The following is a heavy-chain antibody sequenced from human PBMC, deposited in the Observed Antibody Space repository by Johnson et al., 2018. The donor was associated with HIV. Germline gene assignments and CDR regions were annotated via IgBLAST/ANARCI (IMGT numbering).Heavy chain of an antibody. V-gene: IGHV3-74*02. CDR3: AKTCGGDCWGAFDI. CDR2: MNADGKST. CDR1: GFTFINYW. Sequence: EVQLVESGGGLVQPGGSLRLSCAASGFTFINYWMHWVRQAPGKGLVWVSRMNADGKSTTYADSVKGRFTISRDNSKNTLHLQMNSLRAEDTAVYYCAKTCGGDCWGAFDIWGQGTMVTVSA. D-gene: IGHD2-21*01. J-gene: IGHJ3*02.